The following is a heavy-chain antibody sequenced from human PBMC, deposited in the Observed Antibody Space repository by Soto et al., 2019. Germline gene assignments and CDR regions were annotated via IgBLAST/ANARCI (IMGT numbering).Heavy chain of an antibody. J-gene: IGHJ4*02. D-gene: IGHD3-10*01. Sequence: GGSLRLSCAASGFTFRSSAMSWVRQAPGKGLEWVSTISGSGGSTYSADSVKGRFTISRDNSKNTLYLQMNSLRVEDTAVYYCAKDYYGSGSDPYFDYWGQGTLVTVSS. CDR1: GFTFRSSA. V-gene: IGHV3-23*01. CDR2: ISGSGGST. CDR3: AKDYYGSGSDPYFDY.